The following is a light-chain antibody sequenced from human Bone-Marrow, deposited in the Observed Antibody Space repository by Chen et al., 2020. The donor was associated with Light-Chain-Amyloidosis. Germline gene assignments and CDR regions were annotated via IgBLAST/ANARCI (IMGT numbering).Light chain of an antibody. CDR3: SSYTMTNTLV. Sequence: QSALTQPASVSGSPGQSITISCTGTSSDVGGDNHVSWYQQHPDKAPKLMIYEVTNRPSWVPERFSGSKSDNTASLTISGLQTEDEADYFCSSYTMTNTLVFGSGTRVTVL. CDR2: EVT. V-gene: IGLV2-14*01. J-gene: IGLJ1*01. CDR1: SSDVGGDNH.